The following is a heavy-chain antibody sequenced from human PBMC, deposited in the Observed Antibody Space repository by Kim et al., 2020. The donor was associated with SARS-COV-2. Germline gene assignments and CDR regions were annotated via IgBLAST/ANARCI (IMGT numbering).Heavy chain of an antibody. CDR2: ISGSGGST. V-gene: IGHV3-23*01. D-gene: IGHD3-10*01. CDR1: GFTFSSYA. Sequence: GGSLRLSCAASGFTFSSYAMSWVRQAPGKGLEWVSAISGSGGSTYYADSVKGRFTISRDNSKNTLYLQMNSLRAEDTAVYYCAKGPQEWFGELFPWGDHEYYCDYWGQGTLVTVSS. J-gene: IGHJ4*02. CDR3: AKGPQEWFGELFPWGDHEYYCDY.